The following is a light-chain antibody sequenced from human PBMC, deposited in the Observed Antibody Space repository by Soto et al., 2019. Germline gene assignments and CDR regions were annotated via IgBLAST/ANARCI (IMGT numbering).Light chain of an antibody. J-gene: IGLJ3*02. CDR1: SSDVGGYNY. CDR3: SSYAASNNFYFV. Sequence: QSALTQPPSASGSPGQSVTISCTGTSSDVGGYNYVSWYQQYPGRAPKLMIYEVTKRPSGVPDRFSGSKSGNTASLTVSGLQADDDADYYCSSYAASNNFYFVFGGGTQLTVL. CDR2: EVT. V-gene: IGLV2-8*01.